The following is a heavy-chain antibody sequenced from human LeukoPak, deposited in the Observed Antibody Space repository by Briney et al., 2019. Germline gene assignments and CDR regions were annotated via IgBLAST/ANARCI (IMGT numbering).Heavy chain of an antibody. Sequence: PSETLSLTCTVSGGSISSYYWSWIRQPPGKGLEGLGYIYYSGSTNYNPSLESRVTMSVHTSKTQDSPRMTSVTAADTAVYYCARTAFGGTLPYYYYYMDVWGKGTPVTVSS. V-gene: IGHV4-59*08. J-gene: IGHJ6*03. CDR2: IYYSGST. CDR3: ARTAFGGTLPYYYYYMDV. D-gene: IGHD1-26*01. CDR1: GGSISSYY.